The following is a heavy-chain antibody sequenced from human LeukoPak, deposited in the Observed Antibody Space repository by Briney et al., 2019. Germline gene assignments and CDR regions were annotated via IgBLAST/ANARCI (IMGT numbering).Heavy chain of an antibody. Sequence: GGSLRLSCAASGFTFDDYGMSWVRQGPGKGLEWVSGINWNGGNTVYADSVKGRFTIFRDNAKNSLYLEMDSLRVEDTALYYCARTRDGNWFDPWGQGTLVTVSS. V-gene: IGHV3-20*04. CDR2: INWNGGNT. CDR3: ARTRDGNWFDP. CDR1: GFTFDDYG. J-gene: IGHJ5*02. D-gene: IGHD5-24*01.